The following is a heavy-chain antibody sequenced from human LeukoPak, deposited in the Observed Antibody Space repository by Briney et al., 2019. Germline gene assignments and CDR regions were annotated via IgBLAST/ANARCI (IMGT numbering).Heavy chain of an antibody. CDR2: ISGNGRVT. CDR3: VSRGGASVLYYFDF. Sequence: GGSLRLSCIGSGFTFNSHSMTWVRQAPGKGPEWAASISGNGRVTSYSDSVRGRFTISRDNSRNTLYLQMNSLGADDTAVYFCVSRGGASVLYYFDFWGQGTLVTVSS. D-gene: IGHD3-10*01. CDR1: GFTFNSHS. V-gene: IGHV3-23*01. J-gene: IGHJ4*02.